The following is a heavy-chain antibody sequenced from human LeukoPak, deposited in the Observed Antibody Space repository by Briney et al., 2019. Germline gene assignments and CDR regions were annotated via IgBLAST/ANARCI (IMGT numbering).Heavy chain of an antibody. V-gene: IGHV3-9*01. Sequence: QPGGSLRLSCAASGFSFGTYAMGWVRQAPGRGLEWVSGISWNSATIDYIDPVRGRFTISRDNAKSSLYLQMNSLRVEDTALYFCAKGNWGSPFDYWGQGAQVIVSS. CDR1: GFSFGTYA. CDR3: AKGNWGSPFDY. J-gene: IGHJ4*02. CDR2: ISWNSATI. D-gene: IGHD7-27*01.